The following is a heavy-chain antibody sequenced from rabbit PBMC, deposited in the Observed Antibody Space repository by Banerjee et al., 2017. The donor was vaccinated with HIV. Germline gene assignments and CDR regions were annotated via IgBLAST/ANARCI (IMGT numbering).Heavy chain of an antibody. CDR3: ARDLAGVTGWNFNL. Sequence: QSLEESGGDLVKPGASLTLTCTASGFDFSSNAMCWVRQAPGKGLEWIACINTSSGNTVYANWAKGRFTISKPSSTTVTLQMTSLTAADTATYFCARDLAGVTGWNFNLWGPGTLVTVS. D-gene: IGHD4-1*01. V-gene: IGHV1S40*01. CDR2: INTSSGNT. J-gene: IGHJ4*01. CDR1: GFDFSSNA.